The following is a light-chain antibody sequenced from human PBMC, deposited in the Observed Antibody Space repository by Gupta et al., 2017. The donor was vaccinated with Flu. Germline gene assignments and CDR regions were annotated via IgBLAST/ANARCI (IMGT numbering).Light chain of an antibody. J-gene: IGLJ2*01. CDR3: AAWDDSLNGVV. CDR2: SNN. CDR1: SSNIGSNT. Sequence: SVLTQPPSASGTPRQRVTISCSGSSSNIGSNTVNWYQQLPGTAPKLLIYSNNQRPSGVPDRFSGSKYGTSASLAISGLQAEDEADYYCAAWDDSLNGVVFGGGTKLTVL. V-gene: IGLV1-44*01.